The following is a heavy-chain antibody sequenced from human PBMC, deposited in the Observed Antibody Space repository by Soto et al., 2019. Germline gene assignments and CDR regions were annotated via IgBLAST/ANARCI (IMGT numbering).Heavy chain of an antibody. CDR2: IYYSGST. V-gene: IGHV4-59*01. CDR3: ALRNKAEVLEY. D-gene: IGHD1-1*01. CDR1: GGSISSYY. J-gene: IGHJ4*02. Sequence: PSETLSLTCTVSGGSISSYYWSWIRQPPGKGLEWIGYIYYSGSTNYNPSLKSRVTMSVDTSTNQFSLTLSSMTAADTAVYYCALRNKAEVLEYWGQGTLVTVSS.